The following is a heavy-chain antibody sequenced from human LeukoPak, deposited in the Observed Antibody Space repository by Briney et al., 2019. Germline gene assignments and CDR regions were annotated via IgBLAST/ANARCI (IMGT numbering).Heavy chain of an antibody. J-gene: IGHJ4*02. CDR3: ARVAGFLSSFEFDY. CDR1: GGSISSSSYY. D-gene: IGHD3-9*01. CDR2: IYYSGST. Sequence: SETLSLTSAVSGGSISSSSYYWSWIRQPPGKGLEWIGYIYYSGSTNYNPSLKSRVTISVDTSKNQFSLKLSSLTAADTAVYYCARVAGFLSSFEFDYWGQGTLVTVSS. V-gene: IGHV4-61*05.